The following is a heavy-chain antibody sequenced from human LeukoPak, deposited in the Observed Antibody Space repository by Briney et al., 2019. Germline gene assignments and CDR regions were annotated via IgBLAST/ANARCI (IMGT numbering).Heavy chain of an antibody. J-gene: IGHJ3*02. CDR1: GGSISSGGYY. Sequence: SQTLSLTCTASGGSISSGGYYWSWIRQPPGKGLEWIGYIYHSGGTYYNPSLKSRVTISVDRSKNQFSLKLSSVTAADTAVYYCARETLSTVTTHAFDIWGQGTMVTVSS. V-gene: IGHV4-30-2*01. CDR3: ARETLSTVTTHAFDI. D-gene: IGHD4-11*01. CDR2: IYHSGGT.